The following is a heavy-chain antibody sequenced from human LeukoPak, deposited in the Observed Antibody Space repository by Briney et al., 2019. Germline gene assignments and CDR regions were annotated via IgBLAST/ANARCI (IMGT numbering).Heavy chain of an antibody. J-gene: IGHJ6*03. CDR2: IKQDGSDK. CDR3: ASEYSSSAPYYYYYIDV. CDR1: GFTFSSYW. D-gene: IGHD6-6*01. Sequence: PGGSLRLPCAASGFTFSSYWMSWVRQAPGKGLEWVANIKQDGSDKYYVDSVKGRFTISRDNAKNSLYLQMNSLRAEDTAVYYCASEYSSSAPYYYYYIDVWGKRTTVTVSS. V-gene: IGHV3-7*01.